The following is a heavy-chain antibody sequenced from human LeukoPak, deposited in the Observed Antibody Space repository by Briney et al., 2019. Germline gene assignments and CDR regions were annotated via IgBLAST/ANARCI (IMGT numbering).Heavy chain of an antibody. V-gene: IGHV1-46*01. Sequence: ASVKVSCKASGYTFTSYYMHWVRQAPGQGLERMGRINPSGGSTSYAQKFQGRVTMTRDTSTSTVYMELSSLRSEDTAVYYCAADQGVGVWGSYRRTDAFDIWGQGTMVTVSS. CDR1: GYTFTSYY. J-gene: IGHJ3*02. CDR3: AADQGVGVWGSYRRTDAFDI. CDR2: INPSGGST. D-gene: IGHD3-16*02.